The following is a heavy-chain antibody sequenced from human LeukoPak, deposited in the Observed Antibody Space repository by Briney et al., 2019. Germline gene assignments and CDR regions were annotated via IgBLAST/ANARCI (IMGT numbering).Heavy chain of an antibody. Sequence: GGSLRLSCAASGFTVSSNYMSWVRQAPGKGLEWVSVIYSGGSTYYADSVKGRFTISRDNSKNTLYLQMNSLRAEDTAVYYCARAGYGGNSHTDYWGQGTLDTVSS. J-gene: IGHJ4*02. D-gene: IGHD4-23*01. CDR2: IYSGGST. V-gene: IGHV3-66*01. CDR1: GFTVSSNY. CDR3: ARAGYGGNSHTDY.